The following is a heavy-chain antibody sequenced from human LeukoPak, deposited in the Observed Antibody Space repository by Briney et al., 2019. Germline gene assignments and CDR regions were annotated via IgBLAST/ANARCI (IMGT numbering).Heavy chain of an antibody. Sequence: PGGSLRLSCAASGFTFSSYYMHWVRQAPGKGLGWVSRIKSDGSVTGYTDSLKGRFAIARDNAKNTMYLQMNSLRAEDTAVYYCARDWIDRGTFDPWGQGTLVSVSS. J-gene: IGHJ5*02. CDR1: GFTFSSYY. D-gene: IGHD2-2*03. V-gene: IGHV3-74*01. CDR3: ARDWIDRGTFDP. CDR2: IKSDGSVT.